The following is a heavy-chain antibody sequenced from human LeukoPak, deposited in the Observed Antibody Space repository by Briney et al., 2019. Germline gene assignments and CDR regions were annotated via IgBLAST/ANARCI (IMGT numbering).Heavy chain of an antibody. CDR2: IYYSGST. CDR3: AREKTYYYDSSGYYMPYWFDP. CDR1: GGSISSGGYY. V-gene: IGHV4-31*03. Sequence: SQTLSLTCTVSGGSISSGGYYWSWIRQHPGKGLEWIGYIYYSGSTYYNPSLKSRVTISVDTSKNQFSLKLSSVTAADTVVYYCAREKTYYYDSSGYYMPYWFDPWGQGTLVTVSS. D-gene: IGHD3-22*01. J-gene: IGHJ5*02.